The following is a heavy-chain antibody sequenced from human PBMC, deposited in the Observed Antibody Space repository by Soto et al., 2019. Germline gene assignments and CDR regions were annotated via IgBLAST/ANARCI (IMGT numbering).Heavy chain of an antibody. CDR3: ARLPPPRYFDD. CDR2: VYPSGSA. D-gene: IGHD3-9*01. V-gene: IGHV4-38-2*01. J-gene: IGHJ4*02. CDR1: GFSITSNYL. Sequence: SETLSLTCAVSGFSITSNYLWGWIRQPPGKTLEWIGSVYPSGSAYYNPSLRSRATISVNTSTNRFSLDLKSVTAADTAVYYCARLPPPRYFDDWGQGTLVTVSS.